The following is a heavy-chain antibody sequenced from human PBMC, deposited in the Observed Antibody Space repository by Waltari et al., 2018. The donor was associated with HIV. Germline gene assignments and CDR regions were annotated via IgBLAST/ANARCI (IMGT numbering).Heavy chain of an antibody. V-gene: IGHV3-15*01. CDR3: TTYGDGVWYFDL. Sequence: EVQLVESGGGLVKQGGSVRLSCGASGLTTNNAWLSWGRQAPGKGLEWVGRIKSKTDGGTTDYAAPVKGRFTISRYDSKDTLYLQMNSLKAKDTAVYYSTTYGDGVWYFDLWGRGPLVTVSS. CDR1: GLTTNNAW. D-gene: IGHD4-17*01. CDR2: IKSKTDGGTT. J-gene: IGHJ2*01.